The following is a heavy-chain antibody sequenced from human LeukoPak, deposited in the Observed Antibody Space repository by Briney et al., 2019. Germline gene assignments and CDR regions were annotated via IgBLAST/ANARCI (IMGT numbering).Heavy chain of an antibody. Sequence: GGTLRLSCAASGFTFSSYGMSWVRQAPGKGLEWVSGISGSGSGTYYADSVKGRFTISRDNSKNTLHLQMNSLRAEDTAVYYCARVLGQWLVFDYWGQGTLVTVSS. CDR3: ARVLGQWLVFDY. D-gene: IGHD6-19*01. CDR1: GFTFSSYG. J-gene: IGHJ4*02. CDR2: ISGSGSGT. V-gene: IGHV3-23*01.